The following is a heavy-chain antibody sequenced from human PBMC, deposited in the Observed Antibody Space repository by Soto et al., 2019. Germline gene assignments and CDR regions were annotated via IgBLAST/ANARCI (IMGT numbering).Heavy chain of an antibody. Sequence: QVQLVQSGAEVRRPGTSVMVSCKTSGYTFTDYDINWVRQATGQGLEWMGWMNPNSGNTGYAQKFQGRVSMTRNTATSIAYMELSSLRSDDTAIYYCARDSSTTNPVWGQGTMVTVSS. CDR2: MNPNSGNT. J-gene: IGHJ3*01. V-gene: IGHV1-8*01. D-gene: IGHD2-2*01. CDR3: ARDSSTTNPV. CDR1: GYTFTDYD.